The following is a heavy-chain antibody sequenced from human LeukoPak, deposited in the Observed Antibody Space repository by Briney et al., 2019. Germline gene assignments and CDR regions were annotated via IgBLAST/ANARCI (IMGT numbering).Heavy chain of an antibody. J-gene: IGHJ6*02. CDR1: GFTFDDYA. V-gene: IGHV3-9*01. Sequence: PGRSLRLSCAASGFTFDDYAMHWVRQAPGKGLEWVSGISWNSGSIGYADSVKGRFTISRDNAKNSLYLQMNSLRAEDTALYYCAKDISDRWLQDYYYYYGMDVWGQGTTVTVS. CDR2: ISWNSGSI. D-gene: IGHD5-12*01. CDR3: AKDISDRWLQDYYYYYGMDV.